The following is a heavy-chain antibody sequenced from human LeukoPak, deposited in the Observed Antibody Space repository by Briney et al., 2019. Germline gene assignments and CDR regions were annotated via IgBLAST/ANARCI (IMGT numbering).Heavy chain of an antibody. Sequence: GGSKRLSCAASGFIFIAYRMSWVRQARGKGLEWVTSITSTSGSTYYAESVKGRFTISRDNAKSSLYLQMDSLTADDTALYFCARVSRSYVNSDNWGQGTLVTVSS. CDR1: GFIFIAYR. J-gene: IGHJ4*03. CDR2: ITSTSGST. V-gene: IGHV3-21*01. CDR3: ARVSRSYVNSDN. D-gene: IGHD2-2*01.